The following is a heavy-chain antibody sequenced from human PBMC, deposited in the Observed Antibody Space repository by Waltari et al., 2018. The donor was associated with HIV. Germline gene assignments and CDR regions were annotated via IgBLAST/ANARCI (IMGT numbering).Heavy chain of an antibody. CDR3: ARTLAQGWGLDY. V-gene: IGHV3-13*01. J-gene: IGHJ4*02. Sequence: EVQLVESGGGLVQPGGYLRLSCAASGFTFSSYDMHWVRQATGKGLEWVSAIGTAGDTYYPGSVKGRFTISRENAKNSLYLQMNSLRAEDTAVYYGARTLAQGWGLDYWGQGTLVTVSS. CDR2: IGTAGDT. D-gene: IGHD3-16*01. CDR1: GFTFSSYD.